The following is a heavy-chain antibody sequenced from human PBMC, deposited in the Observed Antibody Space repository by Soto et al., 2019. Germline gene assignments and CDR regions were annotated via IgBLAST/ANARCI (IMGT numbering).Heavy chain of an antibody. CDR2: IKSKTDGGTS. Sequence: GGSLRLSCAASGFTFSNDWMSWVRQDPGKGMEWVGRIKSKTDGGTSDYAAPVKGRFTISRDDSKNTLYLQMNSLKTEDTSVYYFTTDRLLTILILDFDYLGQGSLVTVSS. CDR3: TTDRLLTILILDFDY. V-gene: IGHV3-15*01. J-gene: IGHJ4*02. D-gene: IGHD3-3*01. CDR1: GFTFSNDW.